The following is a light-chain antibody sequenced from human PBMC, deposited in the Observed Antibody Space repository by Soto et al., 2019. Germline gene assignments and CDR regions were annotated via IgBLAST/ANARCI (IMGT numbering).Light chain of an antibody. CDR3: QQYNNWPPFT. V-gene: IGKV3D-15*01. CDR1: QSIATY. CDR2: EAS. Sequence: EIVLTQSPGTLSLSPGERATLSCRASQSIATYLAWYQQKPGQAPRLLIYEASNRATGVPDRFSGSGSGTDFTLTISSLQSEDFAVYYCQQYNNWPPFTFGGGTKVDI. J-gene: IGKJ4*01.